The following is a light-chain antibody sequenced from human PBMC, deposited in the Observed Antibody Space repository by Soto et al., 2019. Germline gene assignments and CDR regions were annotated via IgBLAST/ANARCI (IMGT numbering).Light chain of an antibody. Sequence: DIQMTQSPSSLSASVGDRVTITCRASQGIGNDLGWYQQKPGKAPKRLIYAASSLQSGVPSRFSGSGSGTEFTLTIGGLQPEDFATYYCLQHNSYPRTFGQGTKVDIK. J-gene: IGKJ1*01. CDR3: LQHNSYPRT. V-gene: IGKV1-17*01. CDR1: QGIGND. CDR2: AAS.